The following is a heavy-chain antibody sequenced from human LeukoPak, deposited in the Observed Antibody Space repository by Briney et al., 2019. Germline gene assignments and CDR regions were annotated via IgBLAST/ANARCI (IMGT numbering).Heavy chain of an antibody. Sequence: ASVKVSCKASGYTFTGYYMHWVRQAPGQGLEWMGWINPNSGGTNYAQKFQGRVTMTRDTSISTAYMELSRLRSDDTAVYYCAREMYYYDSSGYQAHYYYYYMDVWGKGTTVTVSS. CDR3: AREMYYYDSSGYQAHYYYYYMDV. CDR2: INPNSGGT. D-gene: IGHD3-22*01. CDR1: GYTFTGYY. V-gene: IGHV1-2*02. J-gene: IGHJ6*03.